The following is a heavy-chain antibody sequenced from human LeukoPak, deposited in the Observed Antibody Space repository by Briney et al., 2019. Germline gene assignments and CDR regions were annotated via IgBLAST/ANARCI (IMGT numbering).Heavy chain of an antibody. D-gene: IGHD3-10*01. CDR3: AKDVGVGSGTYYDRYYFDY. CDR1: GFTFNRCW. J-gene: IGHJ4*02. V-gene: IGHV3-23*01. Sequence: GGSLRLSCVVSGFTFNRCWMNWVRQAPGKGLEWVSGISTSGGYTYYADSAKGRFTISRDNSKKTLYLQMSSLRAEDTAVYYCAKDVGVGSGTYYDRYYFDYWGQGTLVTVSS. CDR2: ISTSGGYT.